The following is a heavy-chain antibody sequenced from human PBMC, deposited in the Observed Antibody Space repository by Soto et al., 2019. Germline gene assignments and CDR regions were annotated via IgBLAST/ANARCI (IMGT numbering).Heavy chain of an antibody. V-gene: IGHV1-69*06. CDR3: ARGDPYSSGWYWRALDY. Sequence: ASVKVSCKASRGTFSSYAISWVRQAPGQGLEWMGGIIPIFGTANYAQKFQGRVTITADKSTSTAYMELSSLRSEDTAVYYCARGDPYSSGWYWRALDYWGQGTLVTVSS. J-gene: IGHJ4*02. D-gene: IGHD6-19*01. CDR1: RGTFSSYA. CDR2: IIPIFGTA.